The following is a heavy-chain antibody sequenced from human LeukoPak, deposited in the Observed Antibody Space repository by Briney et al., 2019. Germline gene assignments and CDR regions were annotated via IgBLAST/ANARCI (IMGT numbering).Heavy chain of an antibody. J-gene: IGHJ4*02. CDR1: GFTFSNAW. D-gene: IGHD6-13*01. CDR2: IKSKTDGGTT. CDR3: TRFLYPRPGIADY. V-gene: IGHV3-15*01. Sequence: PGGSLRLSCAASGFTFSNAWMSWVRQAPGKGLEWVGRIKSKTDGGTTDYAAPVKGRFTISRDDSKNTLYLQMNSLKTEDTAVYYCTRFLYPRPGIADYWGQGTLVTVSS.